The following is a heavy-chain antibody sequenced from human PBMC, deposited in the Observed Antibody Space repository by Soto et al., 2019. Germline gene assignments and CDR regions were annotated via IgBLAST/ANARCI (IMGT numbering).Heavy chain of an antibody. CDR3: ARAGGYYTSKSSCDY. Sequence: ASVKVSCKASGYTFTGYYMHWVRQAPGQGLEWMGWINPNTGDTNYAQKFQGRVTMTRDSSSNTAYMELTRLRSDDTAVYYCARAGGYYTSKSSCDYWGQGTLVTVS. V-gene: IGHV1-2*02. D-gene: IGHD3-3*01. CDR2: INPNTGDT. J-gene: IGHJ4*02. CDR1: GYTFTGYY.